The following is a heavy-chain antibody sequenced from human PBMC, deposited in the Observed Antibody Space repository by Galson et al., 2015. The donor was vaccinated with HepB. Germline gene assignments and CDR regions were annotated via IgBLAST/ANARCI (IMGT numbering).Heavy chain of an antibody. V-gene: IGHV3-30*18. CDR3: AKDENPGDSSGHNWFDP. J-gene: IGHJ5*02. Sequence: SLRLSCAASGSTFSTYAMHWVRQAPGKGLEWVAVISYDGSNKYYADSVKGRFTISRDNSKNTLYLLMNSLRVEDTAVYYCAKDENPGDSSGHNWFDPWGQGTLVTVSS. CDR2: ISYDGSNK. D-gene: IGHD3-22*01. CDR1: GSTFSTYA.